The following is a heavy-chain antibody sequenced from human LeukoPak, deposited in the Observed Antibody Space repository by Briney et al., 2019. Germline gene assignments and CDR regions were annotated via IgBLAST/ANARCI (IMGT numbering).Heavy chain of an antibody. CDR2: IYYSGST. J-gene: IGHJ5*02. D-gene: IGHD5-24*01. V-gene: IGHV4-59*08. Sequence: SETLSLTCTVSGASISSSSWNWIRQPPGKGLEWIGRIYYSGSTNYNPSLKGRVTMSVDTSKNQFSLKLSSVTAADTAVYYCARRPVEMAAIREDNWFDPWDQGTLVTVSS. CDR1: GASISSSS. CDR3: ARRPVEMAAIREDNWFDP.